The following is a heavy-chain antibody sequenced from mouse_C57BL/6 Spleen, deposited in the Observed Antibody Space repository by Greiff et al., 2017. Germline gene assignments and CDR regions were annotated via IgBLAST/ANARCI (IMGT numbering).Heavy chain of an antibody. V-gene: IGHV1-18*01. Sequence: VQLQQSGPELVKPGASVKIPCKASGYTFTDYNMDWVKQSHGKSLEWIGDINPNNGGTIYNQKFKGKATLTVDKSSSTAYMELRSLTSEDTAVYYCAIRDYSNYVVSMDYWGQGTSVTVSS. CDR1: GYTFTDYN. D-gene: IGHD2-5*01. CDR3: AIRDYSNYVVSMDY. CDR2: INPNNGGT. J-gene: IGHJ4*01.